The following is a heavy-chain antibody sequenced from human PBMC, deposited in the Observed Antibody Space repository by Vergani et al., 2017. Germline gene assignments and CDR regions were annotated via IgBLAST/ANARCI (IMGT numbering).Heavy chain of an antibody. CDR1: GSTFSSYA. D-gene: IGHD5-18*01. CDR3: AKAETALITDYYYGMDV. V-gene: IGHV3-48*01. Sequence: EVQLVESGGGLVQPGGSLRLSCAASGSTFSSYAMNWVRQAPGKGLEWVSYISRSSSTIYYADSVKGRFTISRDNSKSTLYLQMSSLRAEDTGVYYCAKAETALITDYYYGMDVWGQGTTVIVS. CDR2: ISRSSSTI. J-gene: IGHJ6*02.